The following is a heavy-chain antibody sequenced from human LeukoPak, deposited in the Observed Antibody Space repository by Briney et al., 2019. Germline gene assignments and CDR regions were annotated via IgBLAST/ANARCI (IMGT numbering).Heavy chain of an antibody. D-gene: IGHD1-26*01. CDR2: INAGNGNT. CDR3: ARGGAYSGSHRY. CDR1: GYTFTSYA. J-gene: IGHJ4*02. Sequence: ASVKVSCKASGYTFTSYAMHWVRQAPGQRLEWMGWINAGNGNTKYSQKFQGRVTITRDTSASTAYMELSSLRSEDTAVYYCARGGAYSGSHRYWGQGTLVTVSS. V-gene: IGHV1-3*01.